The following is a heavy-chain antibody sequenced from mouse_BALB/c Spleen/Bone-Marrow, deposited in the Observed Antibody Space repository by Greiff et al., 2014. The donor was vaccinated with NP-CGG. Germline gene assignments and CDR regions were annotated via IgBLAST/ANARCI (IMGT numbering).Heavy chain of an antibody. V-gene: IGHV1S56*01. D-gene: IGHD3-2*01. CDR3: AMTARGGFAY. CDR1: GYTFTSYD. Sequence: QVQLQQSGPELVKPGAPVKISCKASGYTFTSYDINWVKQRPGQGLEWIGWIYPGDGSTKYNEKFKGKATLTADKSSSTAYMQVSSLTSENSAVYFCAMTARGGFAYWGQGTLVTVSA. J-gene: IGHJ3*01. CDR2: IYPGDGST.